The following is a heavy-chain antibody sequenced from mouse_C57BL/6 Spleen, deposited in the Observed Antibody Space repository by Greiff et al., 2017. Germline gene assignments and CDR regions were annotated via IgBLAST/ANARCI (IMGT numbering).Heavy chain of an antibody. CDR2: ISSGGSYT. V-gene: IGHV5-6*02. CDR3: ARRGPSPERYFDV. CDR1: GFTFSSYG. J-gene: IGHJ1*03. D-gene: IGHD6-1*01. Sequence: EVKLVESGGDLVKPGGSLKLSCAASGFTFSSYGMSWVRQTPDKRLEWVATISSGGSYTYYPDSVKGRFTISRDNAKNTLYLQMSSLKSEDTAMYYCARRGPSPERYFDVWGTGTTVTVSS.